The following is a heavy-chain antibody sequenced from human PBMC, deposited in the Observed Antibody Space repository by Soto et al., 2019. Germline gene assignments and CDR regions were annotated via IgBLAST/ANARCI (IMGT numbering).Heavy chain of an antibody. CDR1: GFTFSSYS. CDR3: ARDQESRAAAGRAYYYYGMDV. Sequence: GGSLRLSCAASGFTFSSYSMNWVRQAPGKGLEWVSSISSSSSYIYCADSVKGRFTISRDNAKNSLYLQMNSLRAEDTAVYYCARDQESRAAAGRAYYYYGMDVWGQGTTVTVSS. D-gene: IGHD6-13*01. CDR2: ISSSSSYI. V-gene: IGHV3-21*01. J-gene: IGHJ6*02.